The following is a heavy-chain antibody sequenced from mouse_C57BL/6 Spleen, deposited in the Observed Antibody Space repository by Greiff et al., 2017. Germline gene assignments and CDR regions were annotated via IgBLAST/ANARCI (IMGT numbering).Heavy chain of an antibody. D-gene: IGHD1-1*01. CDR3: ARDLVLRGNAMDY. Sequence: EVKLVESGGGLVKPGGSLKLSCAASGFTFSSYAMSWVRQTPEKRLEWVATISDGGSYTYYPDNVKGRFPISRDNAKNNLYLQMSHLKSEDTAMYYCARDLVLRGNAMDYWGQGTSVTVSS. V-gene: IGHV5-4*01. CDR2: ISDGGSYT. CDR1: GFTFSSYA. J-gene: IGHJ4*01.